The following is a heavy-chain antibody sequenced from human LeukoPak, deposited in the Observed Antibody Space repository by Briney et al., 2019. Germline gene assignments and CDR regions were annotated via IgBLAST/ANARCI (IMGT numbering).Heavy chain of an antibody. V-gene: IGHV4-61*01. Sequence: NSSETLSLTCTVSGDSISGSTYYWSWIRQPPGKGLEWIGYIYYSGSTNYNPSLKSRVTISVDTSKNQFSLKLSSVTAADTAVYYCARDFGAGTSAGGGYWGQGTLVTVSS. CDR3: ARDFGAGTSAGGGY. D-gene: IGHD6-19*01. CDR2: IYYSGST. J-gene: IGHJ4*02. CDR1: GDSISGSTYY.